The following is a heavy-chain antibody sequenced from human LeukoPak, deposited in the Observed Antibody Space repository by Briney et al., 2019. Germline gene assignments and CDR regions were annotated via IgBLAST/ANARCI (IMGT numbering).Heavy chain of an antibody. CDR2: ISADNGNT. Sequence: ASVKVSCKASGYTFTSYGISWVRQAPGQGLEWMGWISADNGNTNYAQKLQGRVTMTTDASTSTAYMELRSLRSDDTAVYYCARDQGGTADEQLYYYYYYMDVWGKGTTVTVSS. J-gene: IGHJ6*03. D-gene: IGHD6-13*01. V-gene: IGHV1-18*01. CDR3: ARDQGGTADEQLYYYYYYMDV. CDR1: GYTFTSYG.